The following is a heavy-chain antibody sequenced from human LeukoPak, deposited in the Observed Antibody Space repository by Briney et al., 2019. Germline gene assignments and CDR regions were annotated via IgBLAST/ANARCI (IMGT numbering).Heavy chain of an antibody. V-gene: IGHV3-33*01. CDR3: ARDPLWFGPYYYGMDV. J-gene: IGHJ6*02. D-gene: IGHD3-10*01. CDR2: IWYDGSNK. Sequence: PGGSLRLSCAASGFTFSSYGMHWVRQAPGKGLEWVAVIWYDGSNKYYADSVKGRFTISRDNSKNTLYLQMNSLRAEDTAVYYCARDPLWFGPYYYGMDVWGQGTTVTVSS. CDR1: GFTFSSYG.